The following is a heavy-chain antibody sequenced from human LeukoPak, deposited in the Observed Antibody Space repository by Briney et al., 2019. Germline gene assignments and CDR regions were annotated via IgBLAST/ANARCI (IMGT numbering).Heavy chain of an antibody. D-gene: IGHD2-21*02. CDR2: ISSSTTYI. V-gene: IGHV3-21*01. CDR1: GFTFSSYF. CDR3: ARESSAVVVTANDAFDI. Sequence: GGSLRLSCAASGFTFSSYFMNWVRQAPGKGLEWVSSISSSTTYIYYADSVKGRFTVSRDNAKNSLYLQMNSLRAEDTAVYYCARESSAVVVTANDAFDIWAQGTMVTVSS. J-gene: IGHJ3*02.